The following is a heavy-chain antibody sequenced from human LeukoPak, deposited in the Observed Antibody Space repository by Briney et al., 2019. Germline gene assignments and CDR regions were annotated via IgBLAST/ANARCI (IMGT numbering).Heavy chain of an antibody. J-gene: IGHJ4*02. CDR3: ARHHLNRVVIISVFDY. CDR1: GGSISSSSYY. CDR2: IYYSGST. D-gene: IGHD3-3*01. Sequence: PSETLSLTCTVSGGSISSSSYYWGWIRQPPGKGLEWIGSIYYSGSTYYNPSLKSRVTISVDTSKNQFSLKLSSVTAADTAVYYCARHHLNRVVIISVFDYWGQGTLVTVSS. V-gene: IGHV4-39*01.